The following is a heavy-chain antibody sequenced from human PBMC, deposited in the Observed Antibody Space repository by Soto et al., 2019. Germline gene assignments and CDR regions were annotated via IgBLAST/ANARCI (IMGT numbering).Heavy chain of an antibody. CDR2: IWYDGSNK. CDR1: GFTFSSYG. D-gene: IGHD5-18*01. V-gene: IGHV3-33*01. J-gene: IGHJ4*02. CDR3: ARDAAGYSYGYWHFDY. Sequence: PGGSLRLSCAASGFTFSSYGMHWVRQAPGKGLEWVAVIWYDGSNKYYADSVKGRFTISRDNSKNTLYLQMNSLRAEDTAVYYCARDAAGYSYGYWHFDYWGQGTLVTVSS.